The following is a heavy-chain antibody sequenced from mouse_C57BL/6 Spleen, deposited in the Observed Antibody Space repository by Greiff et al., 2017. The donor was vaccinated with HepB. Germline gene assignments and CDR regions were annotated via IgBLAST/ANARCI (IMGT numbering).Heavy chain of an antibody. CDR2: ISSGSSTI. D-gene: IGHD1-1*01. Sequence: EVHLVESGGGLVKPGGSLKLSCAASGFTFSDYGMHWVRQAPEKGLEWVAYISSGSSTIYYADTVKGRFTISRDNAKNTLFLQMTSLRSEDTAMYYCARNPYYYGSSFWYFDVWGTGTTVTVSS. V-gene: IGHV5-17*01. CDR3: ARNPYYYGSSFWYFDV. CDR1: GFTFSDYG. J-gene: IGHJ1*03.